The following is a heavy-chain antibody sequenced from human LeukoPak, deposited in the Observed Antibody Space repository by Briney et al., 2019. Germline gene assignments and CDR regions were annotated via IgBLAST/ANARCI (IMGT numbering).Heavy chain of an antibody. CDR3: AKDRTMIRGVIRYYFYYMDV. Sequence: PGGSLRLSCAASGFTFDDYAMHWVRQAPGKGLEWVSGISWNSGSIGYADSVKGRFTISRDNAKNSLYLQMNSLRAEDTAVYYCAKDRTMIRGVIRYYFYYMDVWGKGTTVTVSS. J-gene: IGHJ6*03. CDR2: ISWNSGSI. CDR1: GFTFDDYA. D-gene: IGHD3-10*01. V-gene: IGHV3-9*01.